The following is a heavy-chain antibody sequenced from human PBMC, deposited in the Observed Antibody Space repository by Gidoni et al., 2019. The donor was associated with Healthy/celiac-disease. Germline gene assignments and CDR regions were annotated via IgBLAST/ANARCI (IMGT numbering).Heavy chain of an antibody. CDR1: GGSISSSNW. CDR2: IYHSGST. J-gene: IGHJ6*02. CDR3: ARVRIVVVPAAMGGDYYYGMDV. Sequence: QVQLQESGPGLVKPSGTLSLTCAVSGGSISSSNWWSWVRQPPGKGLEWIGEIYHSGSTNYNPSLKSRVTISVDKSKNQFSLKLSSGTAADTAVYYCARVRIVVVPAAMGGDYYYGMDVWGQGTTVTVSS. D-gene: IGHD2-2*01. V-gene: IGHV4-4*02.